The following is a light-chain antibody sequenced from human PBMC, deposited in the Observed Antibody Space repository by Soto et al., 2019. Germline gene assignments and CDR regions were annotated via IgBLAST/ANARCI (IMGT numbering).Light chain of an antibody. V-gene: IGKV3-11*01. CDR2: DVS. CDR3: QQRSKWPRT. Sequence: ELVMTPSPATLSVSPGETASLSCRASHNTSNFLIWYQQKPGQAPRLLIYDVSNRATGIPARFSGSGSGTDFTLTISSLEPEDFAVYYCQQRSKWPRTFGQGTRVEIK. CDR1: HNTSNF. J-gene: IGKJ1*01.